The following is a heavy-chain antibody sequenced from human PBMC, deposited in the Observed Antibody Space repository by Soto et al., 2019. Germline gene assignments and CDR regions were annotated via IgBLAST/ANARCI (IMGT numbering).Heavy chain of an antibody. CDR2: ISSSGSTI. V-gene: IGHV3-11*01. CDR3: ARSLNWNAVVANWFDP. D-gene: IGHD1-20*01. CDR1: GFTFSDYY. J-gene: IGHJ5*02. Sequence: GGSLRLSCAASGFTFSDYYMSWIRQAPGKGLEWVSYISSSGSTIYYADSVKGRFTISRDNAKNSLYLQMNSLRAEDTAVYYCARSLNWNAVVANWFDPWGQGTLVTVSS.